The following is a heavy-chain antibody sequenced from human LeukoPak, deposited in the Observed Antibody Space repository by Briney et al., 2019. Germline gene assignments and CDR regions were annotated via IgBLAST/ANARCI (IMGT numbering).Heavy chain of an antibody. J-gene: IGHJ3*02. D-gene: IGHD4-17*01. CDR2: ISSSGSTI. CDR1: GFTFSSYE. V-gene: IGHV3-48*03. CDR3: AADDYGDYTNAFDI. Sequence: TGGSLRLSCAASGFTFSSYEMNWVRQAPGKGLEWVSYISSSGSTIYYADSVKGRFTISRDNAKNSLYLQMNSLRAEDTAVYYCAADDYGDYTNAFDIWGQGTMVTVSS.